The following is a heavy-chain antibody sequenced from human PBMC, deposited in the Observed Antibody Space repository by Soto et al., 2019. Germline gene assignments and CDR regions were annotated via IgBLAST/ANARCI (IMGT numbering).Heavy chain of an antibody. CDR3: ARGSSGSVPGFDY. CDR2: FYSGDSDT. D-gene: IGHD6-19*01. V-gene: IGHV5-51*01. Sequence: GESLKISCKGSGYSFANYCIAWVRQMPGKGLEWMGIFYSGDSDTRYSPSFQGQVVISGDKSINTAYLQWTSLKASDTAMYYCARGSSGSVPGFDYWGQGTLVTVSS. CDR1: GYSFANYC. J-gene: IGHJ4*02.